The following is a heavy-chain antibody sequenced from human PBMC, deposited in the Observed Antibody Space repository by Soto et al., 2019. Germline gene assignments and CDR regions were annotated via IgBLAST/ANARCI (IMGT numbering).Heavy chain of an antibody. J-gene: IGHJ4*02. CDR1: GFTFSSYG. Sequence: GGSLRLSCAASGFTFSSYGMHWVRQAPGKGLEWVAVIWYDGSNKYYADSVKGRFTISRDNSKNTLYLQMNSLRAEDTAVYYCARYYYGSGTYDYWGQGTLVTVSS. D-gene: IGHD3-10*01. V-gene: IGHV3-33*01. CDR3: ARYYYGSGTYDY. CDR2: IWYDGSNK.